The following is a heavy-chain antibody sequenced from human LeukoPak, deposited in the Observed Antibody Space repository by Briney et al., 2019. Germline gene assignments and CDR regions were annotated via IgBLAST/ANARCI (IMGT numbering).Heavy chain of an antibody. D-gene: IGHD3-10*01. CDR1: GFTFSRYS. CDR3: AREINMVRGVIITSRFDD. V-gene: IGHV3-48*04. CDR2: ITPDSNTI. J-gene: IGHJ4*02. Sequence: GGSLRLSCAASGFTFSRYSMHWVRQAPGNGLEWMSYITPDSNTIYYADSVKGRFTVSRDNAKNSLYLQMNSLRAEDTSVYYCAREINMVRGVIITSRFDDWGQGSLVTVSS.